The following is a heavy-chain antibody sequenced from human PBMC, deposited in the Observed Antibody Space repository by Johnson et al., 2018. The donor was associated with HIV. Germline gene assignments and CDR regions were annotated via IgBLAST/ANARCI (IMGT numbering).Heavy chain of an antibody. Sequence: VQLVESGGGVVQPGRSLRLSCAASGFTFDDYAMHWVRQAPGKGLEWVSGINWNGGSTGYADSVKGRFIISRDNAKNSLYLQMNSLRDEDTAFYYCARGRLISMIVSAGAFDIWGQGTMVTVSS. CDR2: INWNGGST. CDR3: ARGRLISMIVSAGAFDI. D-gene: IGHD3-22*01. CDR1: GFTFDDYA. V-gene: IGHV3-20*04. J-gene: IGHJ3*02.